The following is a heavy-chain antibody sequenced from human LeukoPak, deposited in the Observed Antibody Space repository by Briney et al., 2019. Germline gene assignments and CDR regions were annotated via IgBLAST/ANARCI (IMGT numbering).Heavy chain of an antibody. J-gene: IGHJ6*02. CDR3: TKASGRNLYGMDV. CDR2: IRSDGSKN. CDR1: GFTFTNYG. V-gene: IGHV3-30*02. Sequence: PGGSLRLSCVASGFTFTNYGMHWVRQAPGKGLEWAAFIRSDGSKNYYGDSVWGRFTISRDTSKNTLYLQMNTLRPEDTAVYYCTKASGRNLYGMDVWGQGTTVIVSS. D-gene: IGHD3-10*01.